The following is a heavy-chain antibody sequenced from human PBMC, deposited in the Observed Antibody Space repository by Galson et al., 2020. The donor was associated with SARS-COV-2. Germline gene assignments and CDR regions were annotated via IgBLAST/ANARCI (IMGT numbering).Heavy chain of an antibody. Sequence: SETLSLTCTVSGFSITTGYYWAWIRQPPGKGLEWIATIYHSGNTYYSPSLKSRVTMSVDTSKNQFSLKLSSVSDADTAVYYCARAISVTTYFGFDPWGQGTLVTVSS. V-gene: IGHV4-38-2*02. D-gene: IGHD4-17*01. J-gene: IGHJ5*02. CDR3: ARAISVTTYFGFDP. CDR1: GFSITTGYY. CDR2: IYHSGNT.